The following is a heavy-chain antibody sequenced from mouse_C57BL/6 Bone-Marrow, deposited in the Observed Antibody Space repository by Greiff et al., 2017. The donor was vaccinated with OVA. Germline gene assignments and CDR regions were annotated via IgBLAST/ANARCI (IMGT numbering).Heavy chain of an antibody. CDR2: ISNGGGST. CDR1: GFTFSDYY. Sequence: EVQLVESGGGLVQPGGSLKLSCAASGFTFSDYYMYWVRQTPEQRLEWVAYISNGGGSTYYPDTVQGRFTISRDNAKNTLYLQMSRLKSEDTAMYYCARNYEGYAMDYWGQGTSVTVSS. D-gene: IGHD1-1*01. J-gene: IGHJ4*01. V-gene: IGHV5-12*01. CDR3: ARNYEGYAMDY.